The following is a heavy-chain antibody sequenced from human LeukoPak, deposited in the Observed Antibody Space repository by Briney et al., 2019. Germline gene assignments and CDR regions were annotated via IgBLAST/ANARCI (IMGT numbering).Heavy chain of an antibody. CDR1: GYTFTGYY. Sequence: VASVKVSCKASGYTFTGYYMHWVRQAPGQGLEWMGWINPNSGGTNYAQKFQGRVTMTRDTSISTAYMELSRLRSDDTAVYYCARGSTEGYSSSRGGWFDPWGQGTLVTVSS. J-gene: IGHJ5*02. D-gene: IGHD6-13*01. V-gene: IGHV1-2*02. CDR2: INPNSGGT. CDR3: ARGSTEGYSSSRGGWFDP.